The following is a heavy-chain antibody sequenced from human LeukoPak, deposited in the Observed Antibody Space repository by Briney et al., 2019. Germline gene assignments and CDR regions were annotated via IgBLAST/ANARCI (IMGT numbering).Heavy chain of an antibody. CDR1: GITFSSYS. D-gene: IGHD3-10*01. CDR3: ARHGSLDY. J-gene: IGHJ4*02. V-gene: IGHV3-48*01. Sequence: GGSLRLSCVASGITFSSYSMNWVRQAPGKGLKWVSYISRTSSTIYYADSVKGRFTISRDNAKNSLYLQMNSLRAEDTAVYYCARHGSLDYWGQGTLVTVSS. CDR2: ISRTSSTI.